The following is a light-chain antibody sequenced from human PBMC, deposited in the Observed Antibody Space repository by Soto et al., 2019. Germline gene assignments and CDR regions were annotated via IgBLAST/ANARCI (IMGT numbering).Light chain of an antibody. CDR1: TGAVTSGNY. V-gene: IGLV7-43*01. CDR2: TTN. J-gene: IGLJ2*01. CDR3: LLYYGGAHLV. Sequence: QAVVTQKPSLTVSPGGTVTLTCASNTGAVTSGNYPSWFQQKPGQPPRTLIYTTNSRHSWTPARFSGSLLGGKATLTLSGVQTEDEAEYYCLLYYGGAHLVFGGGTKVTVL.